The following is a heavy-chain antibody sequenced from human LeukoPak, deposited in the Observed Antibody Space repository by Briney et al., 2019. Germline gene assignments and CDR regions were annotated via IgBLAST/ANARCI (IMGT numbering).Heavy chain of an antibody. D-gene: IGHD2-8*01. V-gene: IGHV3-23*01. CDR1: GVTLSSFA. Sequence: GGSLRLSCAASGVTLSSFAMSWARQAPGKGLEWVSGISASGGDTFYADSVKGRFTISRDNSKNTLSLQMNSLRVEDTAIYYCAKDVRRCNGACTWGQGTLVTVSS. J-gene: IGHJ5*02. CDR2: ISASGGDT. CDR3: AKDVRRCNGACT.